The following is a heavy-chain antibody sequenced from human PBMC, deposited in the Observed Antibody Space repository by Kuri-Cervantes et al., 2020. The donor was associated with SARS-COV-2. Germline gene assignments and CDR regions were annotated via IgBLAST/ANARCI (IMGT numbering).Heavy chain of an antibody. J-gene: IGHJ5*02. Sequence: LSLTCAASGFTFSSYWMHWVRQAPGKGLEWVAVISYDGSNKYYADSVKGRFTISRDNSKNTLYLQMNSLRAEDTAVYYCAKSSGTADGGFDPWGQGTLVTVSS. CDR1: GFTFSSYW. CDR2: ISYDGSNK. D-gene: IGHD6-19*01. V-gene: IGHV3-30*18. CDR3: AKSSGTADGGFDP.